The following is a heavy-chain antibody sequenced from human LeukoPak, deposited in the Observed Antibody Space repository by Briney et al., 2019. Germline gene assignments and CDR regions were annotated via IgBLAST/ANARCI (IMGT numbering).Heavy chain of an antibody. D-gene: IGHD1-26*01. V-gene: IGHV1-2*02. CDR2: INPSSGGT. CDR1: GYTFTSYY. J-gene: IGHJ3*02. CDR3: ARPIRGSYVEDAFDM. Sequence: AASVKVSCKASGYTFTSYYMHWVRQAPGQGLEWMGWINPSSGGTKYVQKFQGRVTMTRDTSISTGYMELSRLRSDDTAVYYCARPIRGSYVEDAFDMWGQGTMVTVSA.